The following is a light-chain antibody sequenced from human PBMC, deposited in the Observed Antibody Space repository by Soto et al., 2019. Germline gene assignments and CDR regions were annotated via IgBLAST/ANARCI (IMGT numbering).Light chain of an antibody. Sequence: QSVLTQPASVSGSPGQSITISCTGTSRDVGGYNFVSWYQQHPGKAPKLVIYEVSYRPSGISNRFSGSKSGNTASLAISGLQAEDEAEYYCSSYSSISTHVVFGGGTKLTVL. CDR1: SRDVGGYNF. J-gene: IGLJ2*01. CDR2: EVS. CDR3: SSYSSISTHVV. V-gene: IGLV2-14*01.